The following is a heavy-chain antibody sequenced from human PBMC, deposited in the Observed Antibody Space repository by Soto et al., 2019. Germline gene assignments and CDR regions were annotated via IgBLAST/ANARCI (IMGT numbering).Heavy chain of an antibody. D-gene: IGHD4-17*01. V-gene: IGHV4-39*01. CDR3: ARLATTVSTPNY. CDR2: IHYRGST. Sequence: SETLSLTCAVSGGSVSVDSYYWAWIRQPPGKGLEWIATIHYRGSTYYATSLKSRVTISIDTSKNQFSLMLASVTATDTAFYYCARLATTVSTPNYWGQGTLVTVSS. CDR1: GGSVSVDSYY. J-gene: IGHJ4*02.